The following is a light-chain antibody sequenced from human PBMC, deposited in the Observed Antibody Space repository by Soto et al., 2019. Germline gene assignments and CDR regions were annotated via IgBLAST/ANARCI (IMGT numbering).Light chain of an antibody. J-gene: IGLJ1*01. CDR1: NLPVGANIF. CDR2: TVS. CDR3: SSFTTDSTYV. V-gene: IGLV2-14*01. Sequence: QSVLTQHASVSGSPGQSLNISCTGTNLPVGANIFVSWYQQHPGKVPKLMIYTVSSRPSGVSQRFSGSKSGNTASLTTSGLQAEDEADYYCSSFTTDSTYVFGTETKVTIL.